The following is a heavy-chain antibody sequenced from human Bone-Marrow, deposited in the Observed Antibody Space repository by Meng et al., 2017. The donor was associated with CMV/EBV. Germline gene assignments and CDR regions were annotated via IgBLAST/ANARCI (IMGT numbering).Heavy chain of an antibody. CDR1: GGSISSSSYY. Sequence: SETLSLTCTVSGGSISSSSYYWGWIRQPPGKGLEWIGSIYYSRSTYYNPSLKSRVTISVDTSKNQFSLKLSSVTGADTAVYYCARNLGHYDCWSGPIEGGMDVWGQGTMVTVSS. V-gene: IGHV4-39*01. J-gene: IGHJ6*02. D-gene: IGHD3-3*01. CDR2: IYYSRST. CDR3: ARNLGHYDCWSGPIEGGMDV.